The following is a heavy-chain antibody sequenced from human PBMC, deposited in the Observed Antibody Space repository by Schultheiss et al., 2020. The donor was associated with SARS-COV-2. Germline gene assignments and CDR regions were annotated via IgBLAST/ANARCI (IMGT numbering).Heavy chain of an antibody. D-gene: IGHD5-18*01. CDR2: IYYSGST. CDR3: ARDLSLTAMEYYFDY. CDR1: GGSISSYY. V-gene: IGHV4-59*12. J-gene: IGHJ4*02. Sequence: SETLSLTCTVSGGSISSYYWSWIRQAPGKGLEWIGYIYYSGSTYYNPSLKSRVTISVDTSKNQFSLKLSSVTAEDTAVYYCARDLSLTAMEYYFDYWGQGTLVTVSS.